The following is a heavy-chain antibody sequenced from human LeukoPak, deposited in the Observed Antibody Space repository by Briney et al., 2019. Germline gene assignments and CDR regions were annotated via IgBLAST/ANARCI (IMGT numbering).Heavy chain of an antibody. CDR2: IKQDGSEK. CDR3: AKKVLRGDSSSPHSH. D-gene: IGHD6-6*01. Sequence: GGSLSLSCAASGFIFSSYWMSWVRQAPGKGLEWVANIKQDGSEKYYVDSVKGRFTISRDNAKNSLYLQMNSLRAEDTAVYYCAKKVLRGDSSSPHSHWGQGTLVTVSS. J-gene: IGHJ4*02. CDR1: GFIFSSYW. V-gene: IGHV3-7*01.